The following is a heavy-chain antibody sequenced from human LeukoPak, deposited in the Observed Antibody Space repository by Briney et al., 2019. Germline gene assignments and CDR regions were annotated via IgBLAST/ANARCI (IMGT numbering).Heavy chain of an antibody. Sequence: PGGSLRLSCAASGFTVSSNYMSWVRQAPGKGLEWIGEINHSGSTNYNPSLKSRVTISVDTSKNQFSLKLSSVTAADTAVYYCARGQGGYYGSGNYGMDVWGQGTTVTVSS. D-gene: IGHD3-10*01. CDR1: GFTVSSNY. CDR3: ARGQGGYYGSGNYGMDV. V-gene: IGHV4-34*01. CDR2: INHSGST. J-gene: IGHJ6*02.